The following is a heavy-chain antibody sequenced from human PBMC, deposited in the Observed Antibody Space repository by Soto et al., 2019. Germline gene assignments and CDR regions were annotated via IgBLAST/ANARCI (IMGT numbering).Heavy chain of an antibody. V-gene: IGHV3-30-3*01. CDR1: GFTFSRYP. D-gene: IGHD5-12*01. CDR3: VRYSGYDYFFDY. J-gene: IGHJ4*02. Sequence: QVQLVESGGGVVQTGGSLRLSCAASGFTFSRYPMHWVRQAPGKGLEWVAVISSDGSDKYNADSVKGRFTISRDNSKSTLYLQVNSLRAEDTAVYYCVRYSGYDYFFDYWGQGTLVTVSS. CDR2: ISSDGSDK.